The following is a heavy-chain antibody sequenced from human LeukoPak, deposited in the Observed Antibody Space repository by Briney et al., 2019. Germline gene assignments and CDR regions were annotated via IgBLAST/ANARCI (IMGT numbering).Heavy chain of an antibody. CDR2: IHPGDSHT. V-gene: IGHV5-51*01. D-gene: IGHD2-2*01. CDR1: GYTFTSYW. J-gene: IGHJ2*01. CDR3: ARQPGMTAKSWYFDL. Sequence: ESLKISCPTSGYTFTSYWIGWVRQMPGKSLEWMGIIHPGDSHTWYSPSFQGQVTISADKSISMAYLQWSSLKASDTAMYFCARQPGMTAKSWYFDLWGRGTLVTVSS.